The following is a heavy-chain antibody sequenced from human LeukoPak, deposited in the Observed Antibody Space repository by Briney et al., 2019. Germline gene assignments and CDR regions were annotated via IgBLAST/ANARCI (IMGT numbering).Heavy chain of an antibody. J-gene: IGHJ4*02. V-gene: IGHV3-23*01. CDR2: ISGSGGST. Sequence: GGSLRLSRAASGFTFSSYAMSWVRQAPGKGLEWVSAISGSGGSTYYADSVKGRFTISRDNSKNTLYLQMYSLRAEDTAVYYCAKGGSSKGGYFDYWGQGTLVTVSS. CDR1: GFTFSSYA. D-gene: IGHD6-6*01. CDR3: AKGGSSKGGYFDY.